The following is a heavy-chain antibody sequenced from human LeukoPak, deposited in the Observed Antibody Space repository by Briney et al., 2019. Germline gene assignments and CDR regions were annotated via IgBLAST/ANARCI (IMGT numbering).Heavy chain of an antibody. CDR2: INHSGST. Sequence: KTSETLSLTCAVYGGFFSGYYWSWIRQPPGKGLEWIGEINHSGSTNYNPSLKSRVTISVDTSKNQFSLKLSSVTAADTAVYYCARGLPPHYDYVWGSYRRSGWFDPWGQGTLVTVSS. CDR3: ARGLPPHYDYVWGSYRRSGWFDP. V-gene: IGHV4-34*01. J-gene: IGHJ5*02. CDR1: GGFFSGYY. D-gene: IGHD3-16*02.